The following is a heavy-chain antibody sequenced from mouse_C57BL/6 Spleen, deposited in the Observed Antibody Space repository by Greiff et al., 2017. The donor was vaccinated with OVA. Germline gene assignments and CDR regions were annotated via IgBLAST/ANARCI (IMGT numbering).Heavy chain of an antibody. CDR2: INYDGSST. Sequence: EVQLVESEGGLVQPGSSMKLSCTASGFTFSDYYMAWVRQVPEKGLEWVANINYDGSSTYYLDSLKSRFIISRDNAKNILYLQMSSLMSEDTATYYCARDSDARDWYFDVWGTGTTVTVSS. J-gene: IGHJ1*03. CDR3: ARDSDARDWYFDV. CDR1: GFTFSDYY. V-gene: IGHV5-16*01.